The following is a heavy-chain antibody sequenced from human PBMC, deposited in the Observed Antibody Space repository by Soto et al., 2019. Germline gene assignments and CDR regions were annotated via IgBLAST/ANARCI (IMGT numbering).Heavy chain of an antibody. CDR2: IYYSGST. Sequence: PSETLSLTCTVSGGSISSGDYYWSWIRQPPGKGLEWIGYIYYSGSTYYNPSLKSRVTISVDTPKRQFSLNLSSVTAADTAVYYCARRVTAIRWAFDIWGQGTMVTVSS. CDR3: ARRVTAIRWAFDI. D-gene: IGHD2-21*02. CDR1: GGSISSGDYY. J-gene: IGHJ3*02. V-gene: IGHV4-30-4*01.